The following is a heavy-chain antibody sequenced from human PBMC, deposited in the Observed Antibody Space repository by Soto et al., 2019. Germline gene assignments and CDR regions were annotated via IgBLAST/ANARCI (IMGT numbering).Heavy chain of an antibody. D-gene: IGHD6-6*01. CDR3: ARVLSASSSNYYSYYAMDV. CDR1: GGSISSYY. CDR2: FYYSGGT. V-gene: IGHV4-59*01. Sequence: LSLTCTVSGGSISSYYWSWIRQPPGKGLEWIGFFYYSGGTNYNPSLKSRVTISVDTSKNRFSLKLSSVTAADTAVYYCARVLSASSSNYYSYYAMDVWGQGTTVTVSS. J-gene: IGHJ6*02.